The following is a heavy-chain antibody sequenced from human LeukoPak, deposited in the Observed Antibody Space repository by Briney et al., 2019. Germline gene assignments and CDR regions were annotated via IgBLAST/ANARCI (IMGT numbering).Heavy chain of an antibody. Sequence: SETLSLTCAVYGGSFSGYYWSWIRQPPGKGLEWIGEINHSGSTNYNPSLKSRVTISVDTSKNQFSLKLSSVTAADTAVYYCARASIAVARAFDYWGQGTLVTVSS. J-gene: IGHJ4*02. CDR1: GGSFSGYY. V-gene: IGHV4-34*01. D-gene: IGHD6-19*01. CDR2: INHSGST. CDR3: ARASIAVARAFDY.